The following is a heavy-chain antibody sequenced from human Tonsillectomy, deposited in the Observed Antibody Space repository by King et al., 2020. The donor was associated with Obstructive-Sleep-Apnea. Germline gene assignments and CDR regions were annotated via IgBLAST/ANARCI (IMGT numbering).Heavy chain of an antibody. J-gene: IGHJ4*02. CDR2: ISYDGSNK. CDR3: ARDVGGWLAYFDY. V-gene: IGHV3-30*04. Sequence: VQLVESGGGVVQPGRSLRLSCAASGFTFSSYAMHWVRQAPGKGLEWVAVISYDGSNKYYADSVKGRFTISRDNSKNTLYLQMNSLRAEDTAVYYCARDVGGWLAYFDYWGQGTLVTVSS. CDR1: GFTFSSYA. D-gene: IGHD6-19*01.